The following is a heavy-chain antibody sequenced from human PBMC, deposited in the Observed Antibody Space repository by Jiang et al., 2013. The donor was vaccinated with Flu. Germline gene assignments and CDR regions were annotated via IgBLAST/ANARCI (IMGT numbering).Heavy chain of an antibody. J-gene: IGHJ4*02. D-gene: IGHD6-19*01. CDR1: GDSVSSNSAA. CDR3: ARAGGSRSGHKATFDY. CDR2: TYYRSKWYN. Sequence: QTLSLTCAISGDSVSSNSAAWNWIRQSPSRGLEWLGRTYYRSKWYNDYAVSVKSRITINPDTSKNQFSLQLNSVTPEDTAVYYCARAGGSRSGHKATFDYWGQGTLVTVSS. V-gene: IGHV6-1*01.